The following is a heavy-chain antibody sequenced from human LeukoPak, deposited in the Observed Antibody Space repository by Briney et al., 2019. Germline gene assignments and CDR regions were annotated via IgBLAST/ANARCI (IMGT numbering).Heavy chain of an antibody. Sequence: SETLSLTCTVSGGSTSSYYWGWIRQPPGKGLGWSGYIYYSGSTNYNPSLKSRVTISVDTSTNPFSPKLSSVTAADTAVYYCARSLSYYYFYGMDVWGQGTTVTVSS. J-gene: IGHJ6*02. CDR2: IYYSGST. CDR3: ARSLSYYYFYGMDV. CDR1: GGSTSSYY. V-gene: IGHV4-59*01.